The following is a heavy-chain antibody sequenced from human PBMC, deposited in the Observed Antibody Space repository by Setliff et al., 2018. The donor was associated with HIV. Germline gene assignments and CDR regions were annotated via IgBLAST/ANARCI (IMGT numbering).Heavy chain of an antibody. J-gene: IGHJ6*02. CDR1: GGSISSGDYY. Sequence: SETLSLTCTVSGGSISSGDYYWTWIRQPAGKGLQWIGRIHTSGNTNYNPSLKSRVTISVDTSKSQFSLKLSSLTAADTAVYYCAREQYHFVVDYYYYYGMDVWGQGNTVTVSS. CDR3: AREQYHFVVDYYYYYGMDV. D-gene: IGHD2-15*01. CDR2: IHTSGNT. V-gene: IGHV4-61*02.